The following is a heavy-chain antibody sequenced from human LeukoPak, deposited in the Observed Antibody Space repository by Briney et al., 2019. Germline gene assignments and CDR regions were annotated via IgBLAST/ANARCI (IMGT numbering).Heavy chain of an antibody. D-gene: IGHD6-13*01. J-gene: IGHJ4*02. CDR2: IRPDGSEG. V-gene: IGHV3-7*01. CDR3: ARLTREERGIAAAGTDY. Sequence: PGGSLRLSCAVSGFTFSNYFMSWVRRAPGKGLEWVANIRPDGSEGGYVDSVKGRFTISRDNAKNSLYLQMNSLRADDTGVFYCARLTREERGIAAAGTDYWGQGTLVTVSS. CDR1: GFTFSNYF.